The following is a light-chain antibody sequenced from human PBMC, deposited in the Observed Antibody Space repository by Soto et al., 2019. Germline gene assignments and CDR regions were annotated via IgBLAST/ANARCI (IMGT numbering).Light chain of an antibody. CDR2: GAS. J-gene: IGKJ1*01. CDR3: QQYGSSPWT. Sequence: EIELTQSPGTLSLSPGERATLSCRASESVSSSYLAWYQQKPGQAPRLLIFGASSRATGIPDRFSGSGSGTDFTLTISRLEPEDFAVYYCQQYGSSPWTFGQGTMVDIK. CDR1: ESVSSSY. V-gene: IGKV3-20*01.